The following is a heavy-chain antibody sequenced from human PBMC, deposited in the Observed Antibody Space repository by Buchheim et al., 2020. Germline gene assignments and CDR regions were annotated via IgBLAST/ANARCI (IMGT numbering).Heavy chain of an antibody. CDR3: ARHGDYIWGSYRSSFDY. D-gene: IGHD3-16*02. V-gene: IGHV4-39*01. CDR2: IYYSGST. J-gene: IGHJ4*02. Sequence: QVQLQESGPGLVKPSETLSLTCTVSGGSISSSSYYWGWIRQPPGKGLEWIGSIYYSGSTYYNPSLKSRVTISVDTSKNQFSLKLSSVTAADTAVYYCARHGDYIWGSYRSSFDYWGQGTL. CDR1: GGSISSSSYY.